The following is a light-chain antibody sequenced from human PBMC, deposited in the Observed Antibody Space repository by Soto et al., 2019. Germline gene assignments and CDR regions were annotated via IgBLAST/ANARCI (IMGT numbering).Light chain of an antibody. CDR2: EGT. V-gene: IGLV2-14*02. J-gene: IGLJ2*01. Sequence: QSVLTQPASVSGSPGQSITISCSGTTSDVGGYNLVSWYQQHTAKAPKLLIYEGTQRPSGVASRFSGSKSGNTASLTISGLQAEDEADYYCSSYTSSSTPVVFGGGTKVTAL. CDR3: SSYTSSSTPVV. CDR1: TSDVGGYNL.